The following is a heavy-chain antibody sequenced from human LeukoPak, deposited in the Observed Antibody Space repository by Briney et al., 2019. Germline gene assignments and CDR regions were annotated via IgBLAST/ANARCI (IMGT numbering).Heavy chain of an antibody. V-gene: IGHV1-8*01. CDR1: GYTFTSYD. Sequence: ASVKVSCKASGYTFTSYDINWMRQATGQGLEWMGWMNPNSGNTGYAQKFQGRVTMTRNTSISTAYMELSSLRSEDTAVYYCARGRTARARKNWFDPWGQGTLVTVSS. CDR3: ARGRTARARKNWFDP. CDR2: MNPNSGNT. J-gene: IGHJ5*02. D-gene: IGHD1-14*01.